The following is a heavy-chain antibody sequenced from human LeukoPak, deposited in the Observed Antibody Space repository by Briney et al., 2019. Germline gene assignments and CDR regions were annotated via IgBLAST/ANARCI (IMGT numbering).Heavy chain of an antibody. V-gene: IGHV3-48*01. D-gene: IGHD3-22*01. CDR2: ISSSSSTI. CDR1: GFTFSSYS. Sequence: PGGSLRLSCAASGFTFSSYSMNWVRQAPGKGLEWVSYISSSSSTIYYADSVKGRFTISRDNAKNSLYLQMNSLRAEDTAVYYCEVYYYDSSGYADYWGQGTLVTVSS. J-gene: IGHJ4*02. CDR3: EVYYYDSSGYADY.